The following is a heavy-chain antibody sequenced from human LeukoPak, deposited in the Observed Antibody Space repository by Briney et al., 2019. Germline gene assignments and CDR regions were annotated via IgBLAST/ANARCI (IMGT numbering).Heavy chain of an antibody. V-gene: IGHV1-3*03. CDR2: INTGNGNT. CDR3: ARANMVRGVGSFFDRNWFDP. J-gene: IGHJ5*02. CDR1: GYTFTNYA. D-gene: IGHD3-10*01. Sequence: EASVKVSCKASGYTFTNYAMHWVRQAPGQRLEWMGWINTGNGNTKYSQEFQGRVTITRDTSANTAYMELSSLRSEDMAVYYCARANMVRGVGSFFDRNWFDPWGQGTLVTVSS.